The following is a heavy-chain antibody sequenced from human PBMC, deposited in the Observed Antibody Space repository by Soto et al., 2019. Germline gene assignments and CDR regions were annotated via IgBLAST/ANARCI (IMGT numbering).Heavy chain of an antibody. V-gene: IGHV3-11*05. CDR1: GFTFSDYY. Sequence: GGSLRLSCAASGFTFSDYYMSWIRQAPGKALEWVSYITSSSSYTNYADSLKGRFTMTTATSTNTVFLELRSLKSDDTAIYYCARDRLRGYDSSGFYSWGQGTMVTVSS. D-gene: IGHD3-22*01. CDR3: ARDRLRGYDSSGFYS. J-gene: IGHJ4*02. CDR2: ITSSSSYT.